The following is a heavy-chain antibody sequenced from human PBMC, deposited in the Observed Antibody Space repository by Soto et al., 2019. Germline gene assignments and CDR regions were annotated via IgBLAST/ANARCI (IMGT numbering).Heavy chain of an antibody. CDR1: GYTFTSYY. J-gene: IGHJ5*02. V-gene: IGHV1-46*03. CDR2: INPSGGST. CDR3: ARDRGYIWGSYRQGWFDP. Sequence: ASVKVSCKASGYTFTSYYMHWVRQAPGQGLEWMGIINPSGGSTSYAQKFQGRVTMTRDTSTSTVYMELSSLRSEDTAVYYCARDRGYIWGSYRQGWFDPSGQGTLVTVSS. D-gene: IGHD3-16*02.